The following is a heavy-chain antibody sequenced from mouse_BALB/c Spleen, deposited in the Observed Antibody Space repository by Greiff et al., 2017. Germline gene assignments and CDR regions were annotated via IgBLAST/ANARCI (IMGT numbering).Heavy chain of an antibody. Sequence: EVNVVESGGGLVKPGGSLKLSCAASGFTFSSYAMSWVRQSPEKRLEWVAEISSGGSYTYYPDTVTGRFTISRDNAKNTLYLEMSSLRSEDTAMYYCAPSTWFAYWGQGTLVTVSA. CDR1: GFTFSSYA. CDR2: ISSGGSYT. J-gene: IGHJ3*01. D-gene: IGHD5-1*01. CDR3: APSTWFAY. V-gene: IGHV5-9-4*01.